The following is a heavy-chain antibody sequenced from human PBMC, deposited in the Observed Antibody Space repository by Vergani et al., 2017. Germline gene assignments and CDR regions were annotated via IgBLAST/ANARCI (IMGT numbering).Heavy chain of an antibody. CDR3: AREGGSRGYDFWSGYPRVYNWFDP. V-gene: IGHV4-59*11. CDR2: IHYSENT. CDR1: FDSIRNLY. Sequence: QVQLQESGPGLVKSSETLSLTCSVSFDSIRNLYCNWIRQPPGKGLEWIGSIHYSENTNYNPSLKTRVTISVDTSKNQFSLKLSSVTAADPAVYYGAREGGSRGYDFWSGYPRVYNWFDPWGQGTLVTVSS. J-gene: IGHJ5*02. D-gene: IGHD3-3*01.